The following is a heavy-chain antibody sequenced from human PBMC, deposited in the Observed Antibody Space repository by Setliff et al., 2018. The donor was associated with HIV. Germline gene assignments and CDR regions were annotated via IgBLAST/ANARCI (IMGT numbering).Heavy chain of an antibody. D-gene: IGHD6-6*01. J-gene: IGHJ4*02. V-gene: IGHV3-7*03. CDR1: GFTLNNAW. CDR3: ARGHYSSSSG. Sequence: GGSLRLSCAASGFTLNNAWMSWVRQAPGKGLEWVAIIKQDGSEKYYVDSVKGRFTISRDNAKNSLFLQMNSLRVEDTAVYYCARGHYSSSSGWGQGTLVTVSS. CDR2: IKQDGSEK.